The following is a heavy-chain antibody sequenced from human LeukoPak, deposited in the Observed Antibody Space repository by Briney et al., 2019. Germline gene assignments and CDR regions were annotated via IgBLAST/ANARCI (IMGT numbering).Heavy chain of an antibody. Sequence: GGSLTLSCAASGFTFCSYWMHWVRQAPGKGLVGVSRINSDGSSTSYADSVKGRFTIYRANATNTLYLQMQSLRAEDAALCSCARDPSGNYYRSEYYFDYWGQGTLVTVSS. J-gene: IGHJ4*02. V-gene: IGHV3-74*01. CDR1: GFTFCSYW. CDR2: INSDGSST. CDR3: ARDPSGNYYRSEYYFDY. D-gene: IGHD1-26*01.